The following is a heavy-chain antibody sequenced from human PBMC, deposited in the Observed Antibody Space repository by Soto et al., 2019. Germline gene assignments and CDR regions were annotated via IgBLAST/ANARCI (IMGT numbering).Heavy chain of an antibody. J-gene: IGHJ4*02. V-gene: IGHV3-30*18. CDR3: ANDICRGGSCYSGEDY. CDR1: GFTFSSYG. Sequence: QVQLVESGGGVVQPGRSLRLSCAASGFTFSSYGMHWVRQAPGKGLEWVAVISYDGSNKYYADSVKGRFTISRDNSKNTLYLQMNSLRAEDTAVYYCANDICRGGSCYSGEDYWGQGTLVTVSS. CDR2: ISYDGSNK. D-gene: IGHD2-15*01.